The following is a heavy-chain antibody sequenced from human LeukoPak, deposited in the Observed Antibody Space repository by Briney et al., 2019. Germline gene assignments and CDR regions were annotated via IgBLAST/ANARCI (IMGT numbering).Heavy chain of an antibody. J-gene: IGHJ5*02. CDR3: ARDLDYYDSSGYYYLGA. D-gene: IGHD3-22*01. CDR2: FDPEDGET. Sequence: ASVKVSCKVSGYTLTELSMHWVRQAPGKGLEWMGGFDPEDGETIYAQKFQGRVTMTEDTSTDTAYMELSSLRSEDTAVYYCARDLDYYDSSGYYYLGAWGQGTLVTVSS. V-gene: IGHV1-24*01. CDR1: GYTLTELS.